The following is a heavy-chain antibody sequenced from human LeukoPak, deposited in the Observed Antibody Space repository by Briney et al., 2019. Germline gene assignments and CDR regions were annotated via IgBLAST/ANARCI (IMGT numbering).Heavy chain of an antibody. Sequence: PGGSLRLSCGASGFTFSSYAMSWVRQAPGKGLEWVSVICASGGSTYYADSVEGRCTISRDNSKNTLYLEMNSLRDEDTAVYYCATDPTVAGTSEYFQHWGQGTLVTVSS. CDR2: ICASGGST. V-gene: IGHV3-23*01. CDR3: ATDPTVAGTSEYFQH. CDR1: GFTFSSYA. J-gene: IGHJ1*01. D-gene: IGHD6-19*01.